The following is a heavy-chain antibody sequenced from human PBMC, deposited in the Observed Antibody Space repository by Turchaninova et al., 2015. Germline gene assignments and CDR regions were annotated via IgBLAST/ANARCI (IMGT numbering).Heavy chain of an antibody. V-gene: IGHV3-30*03. D-gene: IGHD6-19*01. CDR2: VSHDGNAI. CDR3: ARVKTRGSSGWSSFFYYGLDV. CDR1: GFPPRNCG. Sequence: SIRLSCAAFGFPPRNCGSSWFRQAPGKGLEWVAVVSHDGNAIYYADSVKGRLAISRDTSKNTLNLQMNSLRTEDSAMYYCARVKTRGSSGWSSFFYYGLDVWGQGTTVTVSS. J-gene: IGHJ6*02.